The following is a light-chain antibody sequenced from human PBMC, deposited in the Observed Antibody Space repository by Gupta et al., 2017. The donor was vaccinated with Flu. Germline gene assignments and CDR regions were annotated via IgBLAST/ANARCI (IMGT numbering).Light chain of an antibody. Sequence: EIVMTQSPATLSVSPGERATLSCRASQSVTSNLAWYQQKPGQAPRLLIYGASSRATGIPARFSGNGDGTEFNLTISSRQSEDFEVYYCQQENAGHPSDTFGQGTKLEIK. CDR3: QQENAGHPSDT. CDR1: QSVTSN. CDR2: GAS. J-gene: IGKJ2*01. V-gene: IGKV3-15*01.